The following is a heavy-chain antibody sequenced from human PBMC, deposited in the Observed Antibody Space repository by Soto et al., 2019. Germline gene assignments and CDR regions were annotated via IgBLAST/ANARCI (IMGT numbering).Heavy chain of an antibody. CDR2: IYSGGST. CDR3: ARERYCSSTSCYD. D-gene: IGHD2-2*01. V-gene: IGHV3-53*04. CDR1: GFTVSSNY. Sequence: GGSLRLSCAASGFTVSSNYMSWVRQAPGKGLEWVSVIYSGGSTYYADSVKGRFTISRHNSKNTLYLQMNSLRAEDTAVYYCARERYCSSTSCYDWGQGTLVTVSS. J-gene: IGHJ4*02.